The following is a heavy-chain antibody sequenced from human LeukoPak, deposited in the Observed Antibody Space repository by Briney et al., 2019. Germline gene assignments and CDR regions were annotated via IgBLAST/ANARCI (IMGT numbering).Heavy chain of an antibody. Sequence: SVKVSCKASGGTFSSYAISWVRQAPGQGLEWMGGILPIVNTADYAQKFQGRVTITADESTSTAYMDLSSLRSEDTAVYYCARLTIGDYGDRESGFDYWGQGTLVTVSS. CDR1: GGTFSSYA. CDR3: ARLTIGDYGDRESGFDY. J-gene: IGHJ4*02. D-gene: IGHD4-17*01. CDR2: ILPIVNTA. V-gene: IGHV1-69*01.